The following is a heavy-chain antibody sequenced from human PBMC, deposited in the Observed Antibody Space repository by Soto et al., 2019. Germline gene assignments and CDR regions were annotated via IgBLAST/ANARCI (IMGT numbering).Heavy chain of an antibody. V-gene: IGHV1-69*01. CDR1: GGTFSSYA. CDR2: IIPIFGTA. CDR3: ARVSLAAAGTHPYYYYGMDV. Sequence: QVQLVQSGSEGKKPGSSVKGSCKASGGTFSSYAISWLRQAPGQGLGWMGGIIPIFGTANYAQKIQGRVTFTANDSTSTAYMELSSLRSEDTAVYYCARVSLAAAGTHPYYYYGMDVWGQGTTVTVSS. J-gene: IGHJ6*02. D-gene: IGHD6-13*01.